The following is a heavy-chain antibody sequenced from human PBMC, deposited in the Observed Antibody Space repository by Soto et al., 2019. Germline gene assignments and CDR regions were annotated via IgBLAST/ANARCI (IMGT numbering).Heavy chain of an antibody. J-gene: IGHJ4*02. V-gene: IGHV1-3*01. D-gene: IGHD4-17*01. CDR1: GYTFTSYA. Sequence: GASVKVSCKAAGYTFTSYAMHWVRQAPGQRLEWMGWINAGNGNTKYSQKFQGRVTITRDTSASTAYMELSSLRSEDTAVYYCARGPNYRDIHFDYWGQGTLVTVSS. CDR2: INAGNGNT. CDR3: ARGPNYRDIHFDY.